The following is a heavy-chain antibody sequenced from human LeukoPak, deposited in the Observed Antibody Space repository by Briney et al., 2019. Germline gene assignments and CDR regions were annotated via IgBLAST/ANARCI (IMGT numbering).Heavy chain of an antibody. CDR1: GFRFSGYA. CDR2: ISYDGGRK. Sequence: TGGSLRLSCVASGFRFSGYAIHWVRQAPGKGLEWVALISYDGGRKDYADSVKGRFTIDRDNSKNIVYLQMNSLRPDDTAIYFCARQEARNYYYEGLDYWGQGNLVTVSS. D-gene: IGHD3-22*01. V-gene: IGHV3-30*04. J-gene: IGHJ4*02. CDR3: ARQEARNYYYEGLDY.